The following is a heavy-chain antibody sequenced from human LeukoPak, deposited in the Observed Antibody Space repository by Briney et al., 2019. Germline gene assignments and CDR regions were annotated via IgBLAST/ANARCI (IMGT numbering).Heavy chain of an antibody. V-gene: IGHV3-7*01. CDR1: GFTFSSYW. J-gene: IGHJ4*02. CDR3: ARDYYDSSGYYTLYYFDY. D-gene: IGHD3-22*01. CDR2: IKQDGSEK. Sequence: GGSLRLSCAASGFTFSSYWMSWVRQAPGKGLEWVANIKQDGSEKYYVDSVKGRFTISRDNAKNSLYLQMNSLRAEDTDVYYCARDYYDSSGYYTLYYFDYWGQGTLVTVSS.